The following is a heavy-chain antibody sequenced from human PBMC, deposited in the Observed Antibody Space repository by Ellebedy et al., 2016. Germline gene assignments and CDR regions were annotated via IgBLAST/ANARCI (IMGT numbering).Heavy chain of an antibody. V-gene: IGHV3-15*01. CDR2: VKSKTDGGAA. J-gene: IGHJ4*02. CDR3: TKVYRYNYDSV. CDR1: GFTFSNAW. Sequence: GGSLRLSCAASGFTFSNAWMNWVRQAPGKGLEWVGRVKSKTDGGAADYAAPVKGRFPISRDDSKNTLYLQMNSLKTEDTAVYFCTKVYRYNYDSVWGQGTLVTVSS. D-gene: IGHD5-18*01.